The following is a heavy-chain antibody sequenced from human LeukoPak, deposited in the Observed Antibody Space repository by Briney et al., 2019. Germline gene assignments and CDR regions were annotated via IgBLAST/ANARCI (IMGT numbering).Heavy chain of an antibody. CDR1: GYRFNAYW. Sequence: GESLKISCKGSGYRFNAYWIAWVRQMPGKGLEWMGIIYPDDSDTRYSPSFQGQVTISADYSVRTTYLQWSSLNASDTAMYYCASHAGDGPFWNFDLWGRDTLVTVSS. J-gene: IGHJ2*01. V-gene: IGHV5-51*01. D-gene: IGHD7-27*01. CDR2: IYPDDSDT. CDR3: ASHAGDGPFWNFDL.